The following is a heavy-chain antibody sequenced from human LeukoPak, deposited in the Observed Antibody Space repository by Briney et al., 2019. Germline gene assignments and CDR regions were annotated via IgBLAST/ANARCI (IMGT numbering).Heavy chain of an antibody. V-gene: IGHV4-30-4*08. CDR2: IYYSGST. D-gene: IGHD1-26*01. Sequence: SQTLSLTCTVSGGSINSGDYYWSWIRQPPGKGLEWIGYIYYSGSTYYNPSLKSRVTISADTSKNQFSLKLRSVTAADTAVYYCARDSGGYPRSYFDYWGQGTLVTVSS. CDR1: GGSINSGDYY. J-gene: IGHJ4*02. CDR3: ARDSGGYPRSYFDY.